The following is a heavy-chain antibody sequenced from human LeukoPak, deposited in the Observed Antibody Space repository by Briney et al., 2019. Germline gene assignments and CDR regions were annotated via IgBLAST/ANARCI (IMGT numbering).Heavy chain of an antibody. CDR3: AKDPRYCSSTSCYTG. Sequence: GGSLRPSCAASGFTFSSYAMSWVRQAPGKGLEWVSAISGSGGSTYYADSVKGRFTISRDNSKNTLYLQMNSLRAEDTAVYYCAKDPRYCSSTSCYTGWGQGTLVTVSS. J-gene: IGHJ4*02. D-gene: IGHD2-2*02. V-gene: IGHV3-23*01. CDR2: ISGSGGST. CDR1: GFTFSSYA.